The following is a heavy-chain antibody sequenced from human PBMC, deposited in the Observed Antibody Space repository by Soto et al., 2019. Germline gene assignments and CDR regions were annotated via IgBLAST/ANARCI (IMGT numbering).Heavy chain of an antibody. J-gene: IGHJ6*02. V-gene: IGHV1-18*01. CDR3: ASSITMVRGVITDYYYYYGMHV. Sequence: QVQLVQSGAEVKKPGASVKVSCKASGYTFTSYGINWVRQAPGQGLEWIGWISAYNGNTNYAQKLQGRVTMTTDTSTSTAYMELRSLRSDDTAVYYCASSITMVRGVITDYYYYYGMHVWGQGTTVTVSS. CDR1: GYTFTSYG. CDR2: ISAYNGNT. D-gene: IGHD3-10*01.